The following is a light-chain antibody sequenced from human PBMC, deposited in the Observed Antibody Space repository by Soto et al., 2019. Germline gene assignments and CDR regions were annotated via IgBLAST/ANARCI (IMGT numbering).Light chain of an antibody. CDR2: DAS. V-gene: IGKV3-11*01. J-gene: IGKJ1*01. Sequence: DIVLTQSPATLSLSPGERATLSCRASHSVGSYLAWYQQKPGQAPRLLIYDASNRATGIPARFSGSGSRTDFTRTISSLEPEDFAVYYCQHRSNWPWTFGQGTKVEIK. CDR3: QHRSNWPWT. CDR1: HSVGSY.